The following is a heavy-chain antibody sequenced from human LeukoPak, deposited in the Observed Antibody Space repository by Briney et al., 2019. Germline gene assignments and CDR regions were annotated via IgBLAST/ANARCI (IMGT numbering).Heavy chain of an antibody. CDR3: ARAWASMVRGVINPDY. Sequence: PGRSLRLSCAASGFTFGNYGMHWVRQAPGKGLEWVAVIWYDGSNKYYADSVKGRFTISRDNSKNTLYLQMNSLRAEDTSIYYCARAWASMVRGVINPDYWGQGTLVTVSS. D-gene: IGHD3-10*01. J-gene: IGHJ4*02. CDR1: GFTFGNYG. V-gene: IGHV3-33*01. CDR2: IWYDGSNK.